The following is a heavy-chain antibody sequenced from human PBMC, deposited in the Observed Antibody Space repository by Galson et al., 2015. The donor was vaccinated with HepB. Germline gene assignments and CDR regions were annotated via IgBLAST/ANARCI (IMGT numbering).Heavy chain of an antibody. CDR1: GFTFDDYA. J-gene: IGHJ6*02. D-gene: IGHD5-12*01. CDR3: AKAGSVSGYDSSDRYYGMDV. V-gene: IGHV3-43D*03. Sequence: SLRLSCAASGFTFDDYAMHWVRQAPGKGLEWVSLISWDGGSTYYADSVKGRFTISRDNSKNSLYLQMNSLRAEDTALYYCAKAGSVSGYDSSDRYYGMDVWGQGTTVTVSS. CDR2: ISWDGGST.